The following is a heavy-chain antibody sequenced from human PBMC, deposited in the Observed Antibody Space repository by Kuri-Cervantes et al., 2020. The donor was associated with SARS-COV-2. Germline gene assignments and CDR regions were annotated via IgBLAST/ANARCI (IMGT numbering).Heavy chain of an antibody. D-gene: IGHD2-2*01. CDR1: GGSISSYH. J-gene: IGHJ4*02. V-gene: IGHV4-4*07. CDR3: ARGVVVVPAAVIFFDY. Sequence: SETLSLTCTVSGGSISSYHWSWIRQPAGKGLEWIGRIYTSGSTNYNPSLKSRVTMSVDTSKNQFSLKLSSVTAADTAVYYCARGVVVVPAAVIFFDYWGQGTLVTVSS. CDR2: IYTSGST.